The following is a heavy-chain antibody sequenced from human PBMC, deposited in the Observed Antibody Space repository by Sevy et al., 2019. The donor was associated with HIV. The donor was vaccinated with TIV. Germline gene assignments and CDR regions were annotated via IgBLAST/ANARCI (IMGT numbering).Heavy chain of an antibody. D-gene: IGHD3-10*01. J-gene: IGHJ6*02. CDR1: GFTFSIAW. V-gene: IGHV3-15*07. Sequence: GGSLRLSCAASGFTFSIAWMNWVRQAPGKGLEWVGRIKSIRNGGTTDYAAPVKGRVTISRDDSKNTLYLQMNGLKTEDTAVYYCSTDGLLWIGAPYGMDVWGQGTTVTVSS. CDR3: STDGLLWIGAPYGMDV. CDR2: IKSIRNGGTT.